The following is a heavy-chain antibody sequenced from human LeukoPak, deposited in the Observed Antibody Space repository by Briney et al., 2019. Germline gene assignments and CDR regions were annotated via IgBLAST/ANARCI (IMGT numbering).Heavy chain of an antibody. Sequence: PGGSLRLSCAASGFTFSSYAMSWVRQAPGKGLEWVSAISGSGGSTYYADPVKGRFTISRDNSKNTLYLQMNSLRAEDTAVYYCAKQTDTTGSRGGAFDIWGQGTMVTVSS. J-gene: IGHJ3*02. CDR2: ISGSGGST. CDR3: AKQTDTTGSRGGAFDI. CDR1: GFTFSSYA. V-gene: IGHV3-23*01. D-gene: IGHD3-22*01.